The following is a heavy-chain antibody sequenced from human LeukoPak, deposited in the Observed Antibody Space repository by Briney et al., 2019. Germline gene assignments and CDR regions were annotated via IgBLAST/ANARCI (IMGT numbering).Heavy chain of an antibody. D-gene: IGHD3-3*01. V-gene: IGHV3-74*01. CDR2: INSDGSTT. CDR3: ARENTERSYYDFWSGYYQGRSPPHGDYYYMDV. J-gene: IGHJ6*03. CDR1: GFTFSSYW. Sequence: GGSLRLSCAASGFTFSSYWMHWVRQAPGKGLVWVSRINSDGSTTSYADSVKGRFTISRDNAKNTLYLQMNSLRAEDTAVYYCARENTERSYYDFWSGYYQGRSPPHGDYYYMDVWGKGTTVTVSS.